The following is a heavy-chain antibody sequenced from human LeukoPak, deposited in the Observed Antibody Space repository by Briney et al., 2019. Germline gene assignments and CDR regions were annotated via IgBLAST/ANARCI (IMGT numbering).Heavy chain of an antibody. D-gene: IGHD1-26*01. Sequence: ASVKVSCKASGYTFTTYNINWVRQAPGQGLEWMGWISGYNGNTNYAQKLQGRVTMTTDTSTSTAYMELRSLKSDDTAVYYCARADSGSFDAFDIWGQGTMVTVSS. CDR1: GYTFTTYN. CDR3: ARADSGSFDAFDI. CDR2: ISGYNGNT. V-gene: IGHV1-18*01. J-gene: IGHJ3*02.